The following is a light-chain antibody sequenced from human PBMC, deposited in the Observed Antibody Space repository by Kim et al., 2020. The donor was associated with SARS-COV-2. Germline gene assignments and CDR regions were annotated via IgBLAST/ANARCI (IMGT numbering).Light chain of an antibody. J-gene: IGKJ4*01. Sequence: DTQLTQSPSSLSASVGDRVTITCRASQNVNSYLNWYQQKAGAAPKLLIYAASSLQSGVPSRFSGSGSGTAFTLTISSLQAEDSATYYCQQSDNTPLTFGGGTKVEIK. CDR2: AAS. V-gene: IGKV1-39*01. CDR1: QNVNSY. CDR3: QQSDNTPLT.